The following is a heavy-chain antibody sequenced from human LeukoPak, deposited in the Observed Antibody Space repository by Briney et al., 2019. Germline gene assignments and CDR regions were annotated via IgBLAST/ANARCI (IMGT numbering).Heavy chain of an antibody. V-gene: IGHV1-18*01. D-gene: IGHD3-16*02. Sequence: ASVKVSCKASGATFGSHSISWVRQAPGQGLEWMGWISAYNGNTNYAQKLQGRVTMTTDTSTSTAYMELRSLRSDDTAVYYCARSDYDYVWGGYRVRNAFDIWGQGTMVTVSS. CDR2: ISAYNGNT. J-gene: IGHJ3*02. CDR1: GATFGSHS. CDR3: ARSDYDYVWGGYRVRNAFDI.